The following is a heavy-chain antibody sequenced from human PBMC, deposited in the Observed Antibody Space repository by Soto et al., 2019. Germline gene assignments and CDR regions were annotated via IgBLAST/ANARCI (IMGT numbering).Heavy chain of an antibody. CDR2: IYYSGST. D-gene: IGHD5-18*01. V-gene: IGHV4-31*03. CDR3: ARVDTAMVRSFDY. Sequence: PSETLSLTCTVSGGSISSGGYYWSWIRQHPGKGLEWIGYIYYSGSTYYNPSLKSRVTISVDTSKNQFSLKLSSVTAADTAVYYCARVDTAMVRSFDYWGQGTLVTVSS. CDR1: GGSISSGGYY. J-gene: IGHJ4*02.